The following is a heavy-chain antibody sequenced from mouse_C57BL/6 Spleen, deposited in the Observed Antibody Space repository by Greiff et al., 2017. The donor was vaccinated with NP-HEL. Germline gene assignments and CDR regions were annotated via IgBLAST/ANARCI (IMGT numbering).Heavy chain of an antibody. J-gene: IGHJ2*01. V-gene: IGHV1-81*01. CDR3: ARESYDGSRPFDY. CDR2: IYPRSGNT. Sequence: QVQLQQSGAELARPGASVKLSCKASGYTFTSYGISWVKQRTGQGLEWIGEIYPRSGNTYYNEKFKGKATLTADKSSSTAYMELRSLTSEDSAVSFCARESYDGSRPFDYWGQGTTLTVSS. CDR1: GYTFTSYG. D-gene: IGHD1-1*01.